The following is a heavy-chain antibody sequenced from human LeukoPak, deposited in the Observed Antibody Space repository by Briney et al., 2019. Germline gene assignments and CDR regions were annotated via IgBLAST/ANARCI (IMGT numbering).Heavy chain of an antibody. CDR2: IRSKAYGETA. CDR3: TRDRGAYNLYDY. V-gene: IGHV3-49*03. CDR1: GFTFGDYA. Sequence: GGSLRLSCTASGFTFGDYAMSWIRQAPGKGLEWVGFIRSKAYGETADYAASVKGRFTISRDDSKAIAYLQMNSLNTEDTAVYHCTRDRGAYNLYDYWGQGTLVTVSS. D-gene: IGHD1-1*01. J-gene: IGHJ4*02.